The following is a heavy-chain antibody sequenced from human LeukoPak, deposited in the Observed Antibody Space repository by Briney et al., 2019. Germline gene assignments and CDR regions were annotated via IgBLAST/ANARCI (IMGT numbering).Heavy chain of an antibody. J-gene: IGHJ5*02. CDR3: ARDRGIAEADSFDP. CDR1: GYTYTPDG. Sequence: ASVKVSCKASGYTYTPDGISWVRQAPGQGLEWMGWIDTYSGKTNYAQKFQGRVTMTSDTSTSTAYMELRSLRSDDTAVYYCARDRGIAEADSFDPWGQGTLVTVSS. V-gene: IGHV1-18*01. D-gene: IGHD6-13*01. CDR2: IDTYSGKT.